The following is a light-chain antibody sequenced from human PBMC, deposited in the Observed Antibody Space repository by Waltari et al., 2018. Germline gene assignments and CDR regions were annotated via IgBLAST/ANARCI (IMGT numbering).Light chain of an antibody. CDR2: ANS. V-gene: IGLV1-40*01. CDR1: SSNIGEGYD. CDR3: QSYDSSLSAHVV. Sequence: QSVLTQPPSVSGAPGQRVTIYCPGRSSNIGEGYDVHWYQHLPGTAPKLLIYANSNRPSGVPDRFSGAKSGTSASLAITGLQAEDEADYYCQSYDSSLSAHVVFGGGTKLTVL. J-gene: IGLJ2*01.